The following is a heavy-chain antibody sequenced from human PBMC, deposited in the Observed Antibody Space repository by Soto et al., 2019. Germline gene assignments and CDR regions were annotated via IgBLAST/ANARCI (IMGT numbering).Heavy chain of an antibody. Sequence: QVQLVQSGAEVRKPGASVKVSCKASGYTFTIFKITWVRQAPGQGLEWMGWISTDNGDTNSAQSLQGIVTMTTDTSPTTAFMELRSMTSDDTAVYFCARGENWFDSWGQGTLVTVSS. V-gene: IGHV1-18*01. J-gene: IGHJ5*01. CDR1: GYTFTIFK. CDR3: ARGENWFDS. D-gene: IGHD1-26*01. CDR2: ISTDNGDT.